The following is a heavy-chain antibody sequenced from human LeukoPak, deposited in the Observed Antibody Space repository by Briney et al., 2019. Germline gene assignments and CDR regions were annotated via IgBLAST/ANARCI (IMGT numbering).Heavy chain of an antibody. V-gene: IGHV3-7*04. J-gene: IGHJ3*02. Sequence: GGSLRLSCAASQFTFSGYWMTWVRQAPGQGLEWVANIKPDGSEKTYVDSVKGRFTISRDNAKNSLCLQMNSLRAEDTAVYYCARVAVTATGALDIWGQGTMVTVFS. CDR3: ARVAVTATGALDI. CDR1: QFTFSGYW. CDR2: IKPDGSEK. D-gene: IGHD6-19*01.